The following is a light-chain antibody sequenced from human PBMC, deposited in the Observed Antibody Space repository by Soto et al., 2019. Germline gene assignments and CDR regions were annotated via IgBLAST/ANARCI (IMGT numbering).Light chain of an antibody. J-gene: IGLJ1*01. CDR3: AAWDDSLSGYV. Sequence: QSVLTQPPSASGTPGQRVTISCSGSSSNIGSNSVNWYQQVPGTAPKILIYSNSQRPSGVPDRFSGSKSGTSASLAISGLRSEDEADYYCAAWDDSLSGYVFGTGTKVTV. V-gene: IGLV1-47*02. CDR2: SNS. CDR1: SSNIGSNS.